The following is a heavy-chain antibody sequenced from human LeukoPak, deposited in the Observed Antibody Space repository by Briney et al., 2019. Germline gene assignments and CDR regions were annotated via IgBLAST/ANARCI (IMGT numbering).Heavy chain of an antibody. V-gene: IGHV3-48*03. D-gene: IGHD2/OR15-2a*01. Sequence: GGSLRLSCAASGFTFSSYEMNWVRQASGKGLEWVSYIASGGGANRFYSESVKGRFTISRDNAKNSLYLHMNSLRAEDTGVYYCARIGTTTRGPAGLDVWGQGTTVTVSS. CDR2: IASGGGANR. J-gene: IGHJ6*02. CDR3: ARIGTTTRGPAGLDV. CDR1: GFTFSSYE.